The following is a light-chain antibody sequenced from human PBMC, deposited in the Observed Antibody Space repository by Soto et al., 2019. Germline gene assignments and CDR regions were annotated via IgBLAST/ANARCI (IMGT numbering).Light chain of an antibody. V-gene: IGLV3-21*02. CDR1: NIGAYS. CDR2: DDT. CDR3: QVWDSDSDPSYV. J-gene: IGLJ1*01. Sequence: SYELTQPRSVSVAPGQTARITCGGNNIGAYSVYWYQQKPGQAPVLVAYDDTNRPSGIPGRFSGSNSGNTATLTISSVEAGDEAAYYCQVWDSDSDPSYVFGGGTKVTVL.